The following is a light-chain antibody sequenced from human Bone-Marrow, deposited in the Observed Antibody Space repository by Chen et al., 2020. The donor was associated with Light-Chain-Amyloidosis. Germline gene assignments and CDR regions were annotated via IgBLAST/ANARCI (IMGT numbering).Light chain of an antibody. CDR3: QHYKTYPYT. V-gene: IGKV1-5*03. CDR1: ESVSTY. CDR2: KAS. J-gene: IGKJ2*01. Sequence: DIPMTQSPSTLSASVGDRVTITCRATESVSTYLAWYQQRPGKAPRLLIYKASALEDGVPSRFSGRGSGTEFTLAISSLQPDDSATYYCQHYKTYPYTFGPGTKLE.